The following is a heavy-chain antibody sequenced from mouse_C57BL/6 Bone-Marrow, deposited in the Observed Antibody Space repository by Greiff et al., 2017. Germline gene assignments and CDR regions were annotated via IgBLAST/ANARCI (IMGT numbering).Heavy chain of an antibody. CDR2: IDPNSGGT. Sequence: VQLQQPGAELVKPGASVKLSCKASGYTFTSYWMHWVKQRPGRGLEWIGRIDPNSGGTKYNEKFKSKATLTVDKPSSPAYMQLSSLPSEDSAVYYCARSGYIRGWYFDVWGTGTTVTVSS. D-gene: IGHD1-3*01. J-gene: IGHJ1*03. CDR1: GYTFTSYW. CDR3: ARSGYIRGWYFDV. V-gene: IGHV1-72*01.